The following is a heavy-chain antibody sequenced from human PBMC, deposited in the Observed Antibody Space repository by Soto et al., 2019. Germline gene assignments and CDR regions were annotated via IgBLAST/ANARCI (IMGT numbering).Heavy chain of an antibody. J-gene: IGHJ5*02. D-gene: IGHD6-13*01. CDR2: IYYSGST. V-gene: IGHV4-59*01. CDR1: GGSISSYY. Sequence: SETLSLTCTVSGGSISSYYWSWIRQPPGKGLEWIGYIYYSGSTNYNPSLKSRVTISVDTSKNQFSLKLSSVTAAATAVYYCARDGWAAAGFWFDPWGQGTLVTVSS. CDR3: ARDGWAAAGFWFDP.